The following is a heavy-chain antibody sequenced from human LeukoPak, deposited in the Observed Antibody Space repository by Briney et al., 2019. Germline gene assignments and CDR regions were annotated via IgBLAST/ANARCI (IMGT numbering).Heavy chain of an antibody. CDR1: GYTFTSYG. CDR3: ATDRFRYGDYPSFDY. J-gene: IGHJ4*02. V-gene: IGHV1-18*01. D-gene: IGHD4-17*01. Sequence: ASVKVSCKASGYTFTSYGISWVRQAPGQGLEWMGWISAYNGNTNYAQKLQGRVTMTTDTSTSTAYMELRSLRSEDTAVYYCATDRFRYGDYPSFDYWGQGTLVTVSS. CDR2: ISAYNGNT.